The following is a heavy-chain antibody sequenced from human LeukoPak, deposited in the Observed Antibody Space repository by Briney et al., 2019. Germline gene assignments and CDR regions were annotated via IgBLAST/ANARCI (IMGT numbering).Heavy chain of an antibody. J-gene: IGHJ6*03. Sequence: SEPLSLTCAVCGGSFRGYYWSWLRQPTGKGLEWIGKIDHIGSTNYNPSLKSRVTISVDTSKNQFSLTLSSVTAADTAVYYCARGRGIAYYYYYLDVWGKGTTPTVSS. CDR2: IDHIGST. D-gene: IGHD3-16*01. V-gene: IGHV4-34*01. CDR3: ARGRGIAYYYYYLDV. CDR1: GGSFRGYY.